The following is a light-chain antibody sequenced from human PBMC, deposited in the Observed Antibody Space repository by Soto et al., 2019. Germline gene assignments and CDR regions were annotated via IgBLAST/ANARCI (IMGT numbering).Light chain of an antibody. CDR3: QQYDRSSWT. Sequence: IVLTQSPATLSLSPGERATLSCRASHSVSSAYLAWYQQKPGQAPRLLIHGASIRATDIPDRFSGSGSGTDFTLTISRLEPEDFAVYFCQQYDRSSWTFGQGTKVEVK. CDR1: HSVSSAY. V-gene: IGKV3-20*01. CDR2: GAS. J-gene: IGKJ1*01.